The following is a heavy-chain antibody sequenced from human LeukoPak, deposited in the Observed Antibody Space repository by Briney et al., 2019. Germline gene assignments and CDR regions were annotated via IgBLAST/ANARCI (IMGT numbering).Heavy chain of an antibody. CDR3: AKGSIVVVPAAISSEY. CDR1: GFTFSSYS. D-gene: IGHD2-2*01. Sequence: GGSLRLSCAASGFTFSSYSMNWVRQAPGKGLEWVSAISGSGGSTYYADSVKGRFTISRDNSKNTLYLQMNSLRAEDTAVYYCAKGSIVVVPAAISSEYWGQGTLVTVSS. J-gene: IGHJ4*02. CDR2: ISGSGGST. V-gene: IGHV3-23*01.